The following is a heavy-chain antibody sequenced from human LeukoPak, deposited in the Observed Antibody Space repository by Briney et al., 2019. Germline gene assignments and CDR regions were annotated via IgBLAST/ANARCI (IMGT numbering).Heavy chain of an antibody. CDR1: GFTFSSYG. V-gene: IGHV3-30*03. D-gene: IGHD1-26*01. CDR2: ISYDGSNK. Sequence: PGRSLRLSCAASGFTFSSYGMHWVRQAPGKGLEWVAVISYDGSNKYYADSVKGRFTISRDNSKNTLYLQMNSLRADDTAVYYCARASSGTYRYWGQGTLVTVSS. CDR3: ARASSGTYRY. J-gene: IGHJ4*02.